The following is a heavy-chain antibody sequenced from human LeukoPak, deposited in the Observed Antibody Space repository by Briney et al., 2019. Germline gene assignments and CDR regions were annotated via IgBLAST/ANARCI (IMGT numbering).Heavy chain of an antibody. J-gene: IGHJ4*02. CDR2: IRNKADGYTT. Sequence: GGSLRLSCVASGFTFSPHYMDWVRQSPGQGLEWVGLIRNKADGYTTIYAASVKGRFTISRDDSKNSVYLQMDSLKTEDTAVYYCGDLGSTGTDQGGQGTRVTVDS. CDR3: GDLGSTGTDQ. V-gene: IGHV3-72*01. CDR1: GFTFSPHY. D-gene: IGHD4-17*01.